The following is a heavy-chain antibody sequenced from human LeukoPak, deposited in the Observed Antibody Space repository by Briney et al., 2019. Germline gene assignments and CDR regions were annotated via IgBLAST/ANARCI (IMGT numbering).Heavy chain of an antibody. Sequence: GGSLRLSCAASGFTFSSYSMNWVRQAPGKGLEWVSYISSSSSTIYYADSVKGRFTISRDNAKNSLYLQMNSLRAEDTVVYYCARDVPLGYWGQGTLVTVSS. V-gene: IGHV3-48*04. J-gene: IGHJ4*02. D-gene: IGHD6-6*01. CDR3: ARDVPLGY. CDR1: GFTFSSYS. CDR2: ISSSSSTI.